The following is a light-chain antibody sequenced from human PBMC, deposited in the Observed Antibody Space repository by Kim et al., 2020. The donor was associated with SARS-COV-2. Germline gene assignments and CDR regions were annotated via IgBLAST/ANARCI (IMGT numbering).Light chain of an antibody. V-gene: IGLV2-14*03. CDR1: SSDVGGYNY. CDR3: SSYTSSSTPYV. J-gene: IGLJ1*01. CDR2: DVS. Sequence: QDASVSGSPGQSITISCTGTSSDVGGYNYVSWYQQHPGKAPKLMIYDVSNRPSGVSNRFSGSKSGNTASLTISGLQAEDEADYYCSSYTSSSTPYVFGTGTKVTVL.